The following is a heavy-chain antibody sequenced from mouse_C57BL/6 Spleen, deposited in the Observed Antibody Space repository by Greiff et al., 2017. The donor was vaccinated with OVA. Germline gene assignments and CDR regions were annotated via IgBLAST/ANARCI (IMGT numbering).Heavy chain of an antibody. D-gene: IGHD3-2*02. CDR2: ISDGGSYT. V-gene: IGHV5-4*03. J-gene: IGHJ3*01. CDR1: GFTFSSYA. CDR3: ARVGRTAQTSWFAY. Sequence: EVKLVESGGGLVKPGGSLKLSCAASGFTFSSYAMSWVRQTPEKRLEWVATISDGGSYTYYPDNVKGRFTISRDNAKNNLYLQMSHLKSEDTAMYYCARVGRTAQTSWFAYWGQGTLVTVSA.